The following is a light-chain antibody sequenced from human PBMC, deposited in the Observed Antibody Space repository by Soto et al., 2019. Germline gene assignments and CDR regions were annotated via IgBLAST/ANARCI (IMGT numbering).Light chain of an antibody. CDR3: QQYNNWPPIT. Sequence: IVMTQSPATLSVSPGDKATLSCRASQSVSSDLAWYQHKAGQAPRLLIYGASTRATGIPARFSGSGSGTEFTLTISSLQSEDFAVYYCQQYNNWPPITFGQGTRLEIK. J-gene: IGKJ5*01. CDR2: GAS. V-gene: IGKV3D-15*01. CDR1: QSVSSD.